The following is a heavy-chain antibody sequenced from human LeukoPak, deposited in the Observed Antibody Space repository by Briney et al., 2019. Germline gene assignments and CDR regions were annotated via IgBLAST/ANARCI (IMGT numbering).Heavy chain of an antibody. CDR1: GFTFSSYG. D-gene: IGHD4-11*01. V-gene: IGHV3-30*18. Sequence: GRSLRLSCAASGFTFSSYGMHWVRQPPGKGLEWVAVISYDGSNKYYADSVKGRFTISRDNSKNTLYLQMNSLRAEDTAVYYCAKDSNLAQRMSGMDVWGQGTTVTVSS. CDR2: ISYDGSNK. J-gene: IGHJ6*02. CDR3: AKDSNLAQRMSGMDV.